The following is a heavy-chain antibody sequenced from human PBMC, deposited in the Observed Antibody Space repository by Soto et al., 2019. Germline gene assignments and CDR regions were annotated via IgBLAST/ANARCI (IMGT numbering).Heavy chain of an antibody. V-gene: IGHV1-46*01. CDR2: INPSGGST. D-gene: IGHD3-22*01. CDR3: ARHTPHDSSGYINWFDP. Sequence: ASVKVSCKASGYTFTSYYMHWVRQAPGQGLEWMGIINPSGGSTSYAQKFQGRVTMARDTSTSTVYMELSSLRSEDTAVYYCARHTPHDSSGYINWFDPWGQGTLVTVSS. CDR1: GYTFTSYY. J-gene: IGHJ5*02.